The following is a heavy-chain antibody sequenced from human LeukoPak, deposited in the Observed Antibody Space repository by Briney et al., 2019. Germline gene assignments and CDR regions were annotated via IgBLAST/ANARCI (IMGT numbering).Heavy chain of an antibody. V-gene: IGHV4-59*01. CDR3: ARAGYYYGSGSSYNTPHFDY. Sequence: PSETLSLTCTVTGGSISSYYWSWIRQPPGKGLEYVGYIYYSGSTYYNPSLKSRVTISVDTSKNQFSLKLSSVTAADTAVYYCARAGYYYGSGSSYNTPHFDYWGQGTLVTVSS. CDR2: IYYSGST. D-gene: IGHD3-10*01. CDR1: GGSISSYY. J-gene: IGHJ4*02.